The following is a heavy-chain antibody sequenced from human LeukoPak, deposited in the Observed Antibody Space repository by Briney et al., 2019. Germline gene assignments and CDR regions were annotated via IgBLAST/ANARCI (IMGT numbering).Heavy chain of an antibody. V-gene: IGHV3-30*04. CDR1: GFTFRTYP. Sequence: PGGSLRLSCAASGFTFRTYPMHWVRQAPGKGLEWVAFISYDGSNKYYADSVKGRFTVSRDNSKNKLFLQINSLRAEDTAVYYCARVRVGYCTSTSCQYFDSWGQGTLVSVSS. J-gene: IGHJ4*02. D-gene: IGHD2-2*01. CDR3: ARVRVGYCTSTSCQYFDS. CDR2: ISYDGSNK.